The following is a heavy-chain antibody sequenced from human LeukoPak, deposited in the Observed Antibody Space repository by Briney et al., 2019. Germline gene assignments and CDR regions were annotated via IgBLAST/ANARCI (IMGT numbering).Heavy chain of an antibody. V-gene: IGHV2-70*11. Sequence: SGPTLVNPTQTLTLTCTFSGFSLSTSGMCVSWIRQPPGKALEWLARIDWDDDKYYSTSLKTRLTISKDTSKNQVVLTMTNMDPVDTATYYCARMDGSGSYYNSYSGFDYWGQGTLVTVSS. J-gene: IGHJ4*02. CDR1: GFSLSTSGMC. CDR3: ARMDGSGSYYNSYSGFDY. CDR2: IDWDDDK. D-gene: IGHD3-10*01.